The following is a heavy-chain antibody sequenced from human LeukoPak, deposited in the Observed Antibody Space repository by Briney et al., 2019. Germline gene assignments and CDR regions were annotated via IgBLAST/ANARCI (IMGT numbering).Heavy chain of an antibody. D-gene: IGHD3-10*01. CDR1: GVSISRYY. CDR3: ARSDYHNSGSHTVFDAFDI. Sequence: PSETLSLTCTVSGVSISRYYWSWIRRPPGKGLEWIGYIDDSGNTNYNPSLKSQVTISVDKSKNQFSLKLSFVTAADTAMYYCARSDYHNSGSHTVFDAFDIWGQGSRVTVSS. V-gene: IGHV4-59*01. CDR2: IDDSGNT. J-gene: IGHJ3*02.